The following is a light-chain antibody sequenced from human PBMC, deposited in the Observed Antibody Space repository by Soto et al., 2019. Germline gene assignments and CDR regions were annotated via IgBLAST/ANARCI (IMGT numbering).Light chain of an antibody. CDR2: DVS. J-gene: IGLJ1*01. CDR1: SSDVGGYNY. V-gene: IGLV2-11*01. Sequence: QSALTQPRSVYGSPGQSVTISCTGTSSDVGGYNYVSWYQQHPGKAPKLMIYDVSKRPSGVPDRFSGSKSGNTASLTISGLHAEDEDDYYCCSYSGSYTYVLGTGTKVT. CDR3: CSYSGSYTYV.